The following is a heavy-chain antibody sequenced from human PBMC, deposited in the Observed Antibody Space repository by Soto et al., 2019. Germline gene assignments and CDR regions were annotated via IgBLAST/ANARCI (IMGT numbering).Heavy chain of an antibody. D-gene: IGHD2-2*01. CDR2: ISGSAGST. V-gene: IGHV3-23*01. CDR1: GFTFNSYA. Sequence: EVQLLESGGGLVQPGGSLRLSCTGSGFTFNSYAMTWVRQAPGKGLEWVSAISGSAGSTYYADSVKGRFTISRDNPKNTLYLQMNSLRAEDTAVYYCAKARFYNYIVVGPAAMPSYVDYWGQGTLVTVSS. J-gene: IGHJ4*02. CDR3: AKARFYNYIVVGPAAMPSYVDY.